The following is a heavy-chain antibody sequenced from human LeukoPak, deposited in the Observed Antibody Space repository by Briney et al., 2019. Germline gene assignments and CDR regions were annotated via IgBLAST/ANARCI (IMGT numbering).Heavy chain of an antibody. Sequence: PGGSLRLSCAASGFTFSSYAMSWVRQAPGKGLEWVSGISGSGGSTYYADSVKGRFTISRDNAKNSLYLQMNSLRAEDTALYYCAKDFSDYYDSSGLDYWGQGTLVTVSS. CDR3: AKDFSDYYDSSGLDY. CDR2: ISGSGGST. D-gene: IGHD3-22*01. J-gene: IGHJ4*02. CDR1: GFTFSSYA. V-gene: IGHV3-23*01.